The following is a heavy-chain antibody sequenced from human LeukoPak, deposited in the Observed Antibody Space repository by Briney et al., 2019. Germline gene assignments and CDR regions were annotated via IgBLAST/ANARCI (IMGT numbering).Heavy chain of an antibody. CDR1: GYTFISYG. Sequence: GASVKVSCKASGYTFISYGISWVRQAPGQGLEWMGGIIPIFGTANYAQKFQGRVTITADESTSTAYMELSSLRSEDTAVYYCARDQGYRYGYGDFDYWGQGTLVTVSS. J-gene: IGHJ4*02. CDR2: IIPIFGTA. CDR3: ARDQGYRYGYGDFDY. D-gene: IGHD5-18*01. V-gene: IGHV1-69*13.